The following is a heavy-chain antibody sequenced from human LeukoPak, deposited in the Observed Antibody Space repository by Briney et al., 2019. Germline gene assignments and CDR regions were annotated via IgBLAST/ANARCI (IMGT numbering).Heavy chain of an antibody. D-gene: IGHD3-3*01. CDR2: IYYSGST. CDR3: ARDVYYDFWSGYSYGMDV. V-gene: IGHV4-31*03. J-gene: IGHJ6*02. Sequence: SETLSLTCTVSGGSISRGGYYWSWIRQHPGKGLEWIGYIYYSGSTYYNPSLKSRVTISVDTSKNQFSLKLSSVTAADTAVYYCARDVYYDFWSGYSYGMDVWGQGTTVTVSS. CDR1: GGSISRGGYY.